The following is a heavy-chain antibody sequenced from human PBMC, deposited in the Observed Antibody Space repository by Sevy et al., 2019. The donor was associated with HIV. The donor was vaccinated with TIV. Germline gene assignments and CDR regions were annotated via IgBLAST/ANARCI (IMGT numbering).Heavy chain of an antibody. Sequence: SETLSLTCTVSGGSLSSSDSYWSWIRQPPGKGLEWLGYIHYTGGTYYNPFLKSLVAMSVDTSEEQFSLRLSFLTAADTALYYCANKRGYSHGPFDYWGQGILVTVSS. CDR3: ANKRGYSHGPFDY. J-gene: IGHJ4*02. CDR2: IHYTGGT. V-gene: IGHV4-30-4*01. CDR1: GGSLSSSDSY. D-gene: IGHD5-12*01.